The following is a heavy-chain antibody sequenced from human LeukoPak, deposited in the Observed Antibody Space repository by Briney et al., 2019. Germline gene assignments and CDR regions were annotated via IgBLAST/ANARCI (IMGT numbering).Heavy chain of an antibody. CDR3: ARDRHYDSSGYYSGYFDY. CDR2: IYYSGST. J-gene: IGHJ4*02. CDR1: GGSISSYY. Sequence: SETLSLTCTVSGGSISSYYWSWIRQPPGKGPEWIGYIYYSGSTNYNPSLKSRVTISVDTSKNQFSLKLSSVTAADTAVYYCARDRHYDSSGYYSGYFDYWGQGTLVTVSS. D-gene: IGHD3-22*01. V-gene: IGHV4-59*01.